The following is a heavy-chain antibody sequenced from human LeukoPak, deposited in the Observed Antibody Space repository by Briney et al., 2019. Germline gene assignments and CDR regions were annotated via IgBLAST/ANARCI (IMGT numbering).Heavy chain of an antibody. CDR3: ARESKVVADLFYYYYYGMDV. CDR2: ISCDGSNK. V-gene: IGHV3-30-3*01. CDR1: GFTFSSYA. J-gene: IGHJ6*02. Sequence: PGRSLRLSCAASGFTFSSYAMHWVRQAPGKGLEWVAVISCDGSNKYYADSVKGRFTISRDNSKNTLYLQMNSLRAEDTAVYYCARESKVVADLFYYYYYGMDVWGQGTTVTVSS. D-gene: IGHD2-15*01.